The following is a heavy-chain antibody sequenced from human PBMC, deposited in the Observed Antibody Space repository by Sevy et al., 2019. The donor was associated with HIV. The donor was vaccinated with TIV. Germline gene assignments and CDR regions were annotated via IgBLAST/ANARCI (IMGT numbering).Heavy chain of an antibody. CDR1: GFNVNDIY. V-gene: IGHV3-53*01. Sequence: GGSLRLSCAASGFNVNDIYINWVRQAPGKGLEWVSVMYSGGGTYYADSVKGRFTISRDDSKNTLYLQMSSLRVEDAAVYYCARDWGVGNYSAMDVWGPGTTVTVSS. CDR3: ARDWGVGNYSAMDV. CDR2: MYSGGGT. J-gene: IGHJ6*02. D-gene: IGHD3-16*01.